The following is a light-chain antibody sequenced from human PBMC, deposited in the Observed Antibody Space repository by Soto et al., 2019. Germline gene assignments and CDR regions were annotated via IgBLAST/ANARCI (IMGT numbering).Light chain of an antibody. V-gene: IGKV3-20*01. Sequence: IVLTQSPGTLSLSPGERATLSCGASQSVTNNFLAWYQQKPGQAPRLLIYGASSRATGVPDRFSGSGSGTDFTLTISRLEPGDFAVYDCQQYGTPLFTFGPGTKVDI. J-gene: IGKJ3*01. CDR3: QQYGTPLFT. CDR2: GAS. CDR1: QSVTNNF.